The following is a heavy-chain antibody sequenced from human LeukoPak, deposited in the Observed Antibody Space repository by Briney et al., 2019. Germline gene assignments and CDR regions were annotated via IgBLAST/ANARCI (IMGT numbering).Heavy chain of an antibody. CDR1: GFTFDDYG. Sequence: RTGGSLRLSCAASGFTFDDYGMSWVRQAPGKGLEWVSGINWNGGSTGYADSVKGRFTISRDNAKNSLYLQMNSLRAEDTALYHCARVAMSERMWDYFDYWGQGTLVTVSS. CDR3: ARVAMSERMWDYFDY. J-gene: IGHJ4*02. V-gene: IGHV3-20*01. CDR2: INWNGGST. D-gene: IGHD2-2*01.